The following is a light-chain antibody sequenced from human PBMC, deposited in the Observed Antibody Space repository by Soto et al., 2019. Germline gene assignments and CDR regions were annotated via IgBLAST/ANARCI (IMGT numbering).Light chain of an antibody. J-gene: IGKJ4*01. CDR1: QSVSSY. Sequence: EIVLTQSPATLSLSPGERATLSCRASQSVSSYLAWYQHKPGQAPRLLIYDASNRATGIPARFSGSGSGTEFTLTIRSLEPEDFAVYYCQQRSNWPPGLTFGGWTTVEIK. CDR3: QQRSNWPPGLT. CDR2: DAS. V-gene: IGKV3-11*01.